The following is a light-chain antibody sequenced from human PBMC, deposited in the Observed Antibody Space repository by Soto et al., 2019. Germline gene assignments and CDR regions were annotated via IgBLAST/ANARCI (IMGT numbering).Light chain of an antibody. J-gene: IGKJ2*01. CDR1: QGIASY. Sequence: IQLTQSPSSLSASVGDRVTITCRASQGIASYLAWYQQKPGKAPKLLIYAASTLQSGVPSRFSGSGSATDFTLAISSLQPGDSATYYCQQLNSFPYTFGQGTKLEIK. CDR3: QQLNSFPYT. V-gene: IGKV1-9*01. CDR2: AAS.